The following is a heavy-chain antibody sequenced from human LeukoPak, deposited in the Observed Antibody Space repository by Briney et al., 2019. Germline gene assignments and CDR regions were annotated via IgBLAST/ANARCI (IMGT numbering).Heavy chain of an antibody. D-gene: IGHD3-10*01. CDR2: INHSGST. V-gene: IGHV4-34*01. CDR1: GGSFSGYY. Sequence: SETLSLTCAVYGGSFSGYYWSWIRQPPGKGLEWIGEINHSGSTNYNPSLKSRVTISVDTSKNQFSLKLSSVTAADTAVYYCARRGYYGSGSNYFDYWGQGTLVTVSS. CDR3: ARRGYYGSGSNYFDY. J-gene: IGHJ4*02.